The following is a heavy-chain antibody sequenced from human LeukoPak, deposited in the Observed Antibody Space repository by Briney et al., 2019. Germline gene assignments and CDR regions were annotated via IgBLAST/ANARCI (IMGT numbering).Heavy chain of an antibody. V-gene: IGHV3-23*01. Sequence: GGSLRLSCAASGFTFSSFAMSWVRQAPGKGLEWVSAICGSGGNKYYADSVKGRFTISRDNSKNTLYLQMNSLRAEDTAVYYCAKRRHMTTVTTRSFFDYWGQGTLVTVSS. J-gene: IGHJ4*02. CDR2: ICGSGGNK. D-gene: IGHD4-17*01. CDR3: AKRRHMTTVTTRSFFDY. CDR1: GFTFSSFA.